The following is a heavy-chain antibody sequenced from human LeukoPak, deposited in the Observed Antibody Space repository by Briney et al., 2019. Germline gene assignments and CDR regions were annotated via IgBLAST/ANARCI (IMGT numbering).Heavy chain of an antibody. CDR3: ARRLYIVRGAFDI. D-gene: IGHD2/OR15-2a*01. V-gene: IGHV3-53*01. CDR1: GFTFTTYW. Sequence: GGSLRLSCAASGFTFTTYWMGWVRQAPGKGLEWVSLIYSGGTTYYADSVKGRFTISRDNSKNTVHLQMNNLRAEDTAMYFCARRLYIVRGAFDIWGQGTMVTVSS. J-gene: IGHJ3*02. CDR2: IYSGGTT.